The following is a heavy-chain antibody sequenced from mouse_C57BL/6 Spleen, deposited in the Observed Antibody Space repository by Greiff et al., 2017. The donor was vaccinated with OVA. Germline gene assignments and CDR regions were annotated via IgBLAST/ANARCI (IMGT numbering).Heavy chain of an antibody. CDR3: VRHGDYYGSSFDY. J-gene: IGHJ2*01. D-gene: IGHD1-1*01. CDR2: IRSKSNNYAT. V-gene: IGHV10-1*01. Sequence: VQLKESGGGLVQPKGSLKLSCAASGFSFNTYAMNWVRQAPGKGLEWVARIRSKSNNYATYYADSVKDRFTISRDDSESMLYLQMNNLKTEDTAMYYCVRHGDYYGSSFDYWGQGTTLTVSS. CDR1: GFSFNTYA.